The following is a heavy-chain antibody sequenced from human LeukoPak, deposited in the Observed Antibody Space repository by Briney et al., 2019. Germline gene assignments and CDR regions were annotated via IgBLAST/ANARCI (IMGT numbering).Heavy chain of an antibody. D-gene: IGHD6-19*01. CDR2: IYSGGST. Sequence: PGGSLRLSCAASGFTVSSNYMSWVRQAPGKGLEWVSVIYSGGSTYYADSVKGRFTISRDNSKNTLYLQMNSLRAEDTAVYYCAGTDSSGWCPFDYWGQGTLVTVSS. J-gene: IGHJ4*02. CDR1: GFTVSSNY. CDR3: AGTDSSGWCPFDY. V-gene: IGHV3-66*01.